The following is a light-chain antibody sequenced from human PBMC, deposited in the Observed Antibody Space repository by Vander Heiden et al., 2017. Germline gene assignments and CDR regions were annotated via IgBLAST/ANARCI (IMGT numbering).Light chain of an antibody. CDR2: SNN. J-gene: IGLJ1*01. V-gene: IGLV1-44*01. Sequence: QSVLTQPPSASGTPGQRVTISCSGSSSNIGSNTVNWYQQLPGTAPKLLIYSNNTRPAGVPDRFSGSKSGTSASLAISGLQSEDEADDYCAAWDDSLNGSYVFGTGTKVTVL. CDR3: AAWDDSLNGSYV. CDR1: SSNIGSNT.